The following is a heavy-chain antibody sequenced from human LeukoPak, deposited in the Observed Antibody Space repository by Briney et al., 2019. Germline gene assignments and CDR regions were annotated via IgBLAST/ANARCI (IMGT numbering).Heavy chain of an antibody. CDR3: ARDGVRYFDWLVGGYFDY. V-gene: IGHV3-30-3*01. CDR2: ISYDGSNK. CDR1: GITFSSNA. Sequence: GRSMRLSCAASGITFSSNAMHWVRQAPGKGLEWVAVISYDGSNKYYADSVKGRFTISRDNSKNTLYLQMNSLRAEDTAVYYCARDGVRYFDWLVGGYFDYWGQGTLVTVSS. D-gene: IGHD3-9*01. J-gene: IGHJ4*02.